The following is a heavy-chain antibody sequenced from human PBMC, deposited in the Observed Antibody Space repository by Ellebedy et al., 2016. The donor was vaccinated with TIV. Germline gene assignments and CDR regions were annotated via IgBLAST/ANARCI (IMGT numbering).Heavy chain of an antibody. CDR3: ARATTVAIDY. V-gene: IGHV4-59*02. CDR2: IYYSGST. CDR1: GGSVSRYY. J-gene: IGHJ4*02. D-gene: IGHD4-17*01. Sequence: MPSETLFLTCTVSGGSVSRYYSSWIRQSPGKGLEWIGYIYYSGSTNYNPSLKSRVTISQDTSKNQFSLKLTSVTAADTAVYYCARATTVAIDYWGQGTLVTVSS.